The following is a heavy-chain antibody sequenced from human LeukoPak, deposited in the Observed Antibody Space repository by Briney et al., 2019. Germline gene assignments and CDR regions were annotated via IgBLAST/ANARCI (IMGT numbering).Heavy chain of an antibody. V-gene: IGHV1-3*01. Sequence: GASVKVSCKASGYTFTSYAMHWVRQAPGQRLEWMGWINAGNGNTKYSQKFQGRVTITRDTSASTAYMELSSLRSEDTAVYYCARDVLWFGELPVWWGQGTLVTVSS. CDR2: INAGNGNT. CDR1: GYTFTSYA. CDR3: ARDVLWFGELPVW. J-gene: IGHJ4*02. D-gene: IGHD3-10*01.